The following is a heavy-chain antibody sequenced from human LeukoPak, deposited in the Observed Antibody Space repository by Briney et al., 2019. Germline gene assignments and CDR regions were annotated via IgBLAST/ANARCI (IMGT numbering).Heavy chain of an antibody. Sequence: SETLSLTCTVSGGSISSYYWSWIRQPAGKGLEWIGRIYTSGSTNYNPSLKSRVTMSVDTSKNQFSLKLSSVTAADTAVYYCASNYYDKGHMDVWGKGTTVTVSS. CDR3: ASNYYDKGHMDV. J-gene: IGHJ6*03. V-gene: IGHV4-4*07. CDR2: IYTSGST. D-gene: IGHD3-22*01. CDR1: GGSISSYY.